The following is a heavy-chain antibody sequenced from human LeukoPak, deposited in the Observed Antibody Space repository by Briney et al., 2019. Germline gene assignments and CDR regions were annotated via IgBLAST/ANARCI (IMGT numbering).Heavy chain of an antibody. J-gene: IGHJ6*03. CDR3: ARNGVPDAYYYYMDV. V-gene: IGHV3-64*01. CDR1: GFTFSSSG. CDR2: ISSNGGST. Sequence: GGSLRLSCVASGFTFSSSGMHWVRQAPGKGLEYVSAISSNGGSTYYANSVKGRFTISRDNSKNTLYLQMGSLRAEDMAVYYCARNGVPDAYYYYMDVWGKGTTVTVSS. D-gene: IGHD2-2*01.